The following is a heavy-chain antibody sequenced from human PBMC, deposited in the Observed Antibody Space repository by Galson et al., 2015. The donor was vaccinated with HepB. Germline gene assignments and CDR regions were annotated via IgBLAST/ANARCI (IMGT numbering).Heavy chain of an antibody. CDR1: GFTFSSYS. CDR2: ISSSSSYI. V-gene: IGHV3-21*01. D-gene: IGHD6-19*01. Sequence: SLRLSCAASGFTFSSYSMNWVRQAPGKGLEWVSSISSSSSYIYYADSVKGRFTISRDNAKNSLYLQMNSLRAEDTAVYYCARGAGGRSGWYRYFQHWGQGTLVTVSS. J-gene: IGHJ1*01. CDR3: ARGAGGRSGWYRYFQH.